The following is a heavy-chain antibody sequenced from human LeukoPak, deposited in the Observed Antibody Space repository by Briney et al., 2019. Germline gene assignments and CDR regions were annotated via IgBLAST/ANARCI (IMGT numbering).Heavy chain of an antibody. J-gene: IGHJ4*02. D-gene: IGHD6-6*01. CDR3: ARVHSSSSEALDY. Sequence: PSETLSLTCTVSGGSISSYYWSWIRQPPGKGLEWIGYIYYSGSTNYNPSLKSRVTISVDTSKNQFSLKLSSVTAADTAVYYCARVHSSSSEALDYWGQGTLVTVSS. CDR1: GGSISSYY. CDR2: IYYSGST. V-gene: IGHV4-59*01.